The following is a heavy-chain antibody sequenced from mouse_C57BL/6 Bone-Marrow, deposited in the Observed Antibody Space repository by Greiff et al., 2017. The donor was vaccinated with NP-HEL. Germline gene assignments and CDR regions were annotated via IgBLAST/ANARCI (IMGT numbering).Heavy chain of an antibody. Sequence: QVQLQQPGTELVKPGTSVKLSCKSSGYTFTSYWMHWVKQRPGQGLEWIGNINPSNGGTNYNEKFKSKATLTVDKSSSTAYMQLSSLTSDDSAVFYCEREGGWLRRGYWYFDVWTQGPRSPSPQ. J-gene: IGHJ1*03. CDR3: EREGGWLRRGYWYFDV. D-gene: IGHD2-2*01. CDR2: INPSNGGT. V-gene: IGHV1-53*01. CDR1: GYTFTSYW.